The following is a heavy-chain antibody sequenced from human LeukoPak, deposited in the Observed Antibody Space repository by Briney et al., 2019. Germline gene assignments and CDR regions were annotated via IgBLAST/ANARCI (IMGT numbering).Heavy chain of an antibody. V-gene: IGHV3-30*03. Sequence: GGSLRLSCAASGFTFSSYGMHWVRQAPGKGLEWVAVISYDGSNKYYADSVKGRFTISRDNSKNTLYLQMNSLRAEDTAVYYCARVDYYDSSGTNYFDYWGQGTLVTVSS. J-gene: IGHJ4*02. CDR1: GFTFSSYG. D-gene: IGHD3-22*01. CDR3: ARVDYYDSSGTNYFDY. CDR2: ISYDGSNK.